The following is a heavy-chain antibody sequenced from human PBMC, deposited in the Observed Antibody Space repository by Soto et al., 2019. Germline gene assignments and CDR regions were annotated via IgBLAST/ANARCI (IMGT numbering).Heavy chain of an antibody. J-gene: IGHJ3*02. CDR1: GYSFTRHL. V-gene: IGHV5-51*01. Sequence: PGESLKISCKGSGYSFTRHLIGWVRQMPGKGLEWMGIIYPGDSDTRYSPSFQGQVTISVDNSVSTASLQWSSLKASDTAIYYCARLNRNGWSLRGAFDIWGRGTMVTVSS. CDR2: IYPGDSDT. D-gene: IGHD6-19*01. CDR3: ARLNRNGWSLRGAFDI.